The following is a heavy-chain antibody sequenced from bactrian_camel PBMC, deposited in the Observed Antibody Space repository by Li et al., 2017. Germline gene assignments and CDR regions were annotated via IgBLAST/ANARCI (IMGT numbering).Heavy chain of an antibody. Sequence: QVQLVESGGGLVQPGGSVRLACAPSGSIFGSYHMCWVRQTAGKGLEWVAALHIDGSTTYYLGSLAGRFTISKGNTMYTAYLQMDSLKSEDTAQYYCVALAWGFNYWGQGTQVTVS. CDR2: LHIDGSTT. V-gene: IGHV3S5*01. D-gene: IGHD1*01. CDR3: VALAWGFNY. CDR1: GSIFGSYH. J-gene: IGHJ4*01.